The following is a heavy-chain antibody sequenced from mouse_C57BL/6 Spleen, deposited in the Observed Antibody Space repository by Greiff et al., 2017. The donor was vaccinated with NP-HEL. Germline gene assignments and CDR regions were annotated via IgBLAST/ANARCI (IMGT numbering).Heavy chain of an antibody. D-gene: IGHD1-1*01. Sequence: VQLQQSGAELVKPGATVKLSCTASGFNIKDYYMHWVKQRPEQGLEWIGRIDPEDGETKYAPKFQGKATITADTSSNTAYLQLSSLTSEDTAVYCCAGRYYGSSYYAMDDWGQGTSVTVSS. V-gene: IGHV14-2*01. CDR3: AGRYYGSSYYAMDD. CDR1: GFNIKDYY. CDR2: IDPEDGET. J-gene: IGHJ4*01.